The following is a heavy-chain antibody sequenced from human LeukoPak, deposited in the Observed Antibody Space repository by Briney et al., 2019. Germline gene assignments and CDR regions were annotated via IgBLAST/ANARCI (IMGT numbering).Heavy chain of an antibody. D-gene: IGHD4-17*01. CDR2: IYPGDTDT. J-gene: IGHJ4*02. CDR3: ATVRTYGDYAMNY. Sequence: GGSLKISRMSFGYSFTSYWIGWVRQMPGEGIERIRIIYPGDTDTRYSPFFQGQVTISADKSISTAYLQWSSLKASATGMYYCATVRTYGDYAMNYWGQGTLVTVSS. V-gene: IGHV5-51*01. CDR1: GYSFTSYW.